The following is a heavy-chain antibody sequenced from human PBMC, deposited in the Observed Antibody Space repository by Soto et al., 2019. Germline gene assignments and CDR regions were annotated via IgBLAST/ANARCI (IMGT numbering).Heavy chain of an antibody. J-gene: IGHJ4*02. CDR2: TGAVGGT. D-gene: IGHD1-1*01. CDR1: GFTFSSYD. Sequence: EVQLVESGGGLVQPGGSLRLSCAASGFTFSSYDMYWVRQATGKGLEWVSGTGAVGGTYYSGSVKGRFTISREDAKNSLSLQMNSLTAGDTAVYYCARATVTTPYYFDYWGQGTLVTVSS. CDR3: ARATVTTPYYFDY. V-gene: IGHV3-13*04.